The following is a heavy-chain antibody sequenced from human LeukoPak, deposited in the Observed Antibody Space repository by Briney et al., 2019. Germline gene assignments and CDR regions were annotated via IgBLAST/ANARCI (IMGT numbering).Heavy chain of an antibody. V-gene: IGHV4-59*08. D-gene: IGHD3-22*01. Sequence: PSETLSLTCTVSGGSISSYYWSWIRQPPGKGLEWIGYIYYSGSTNYNPSLKSRVTISVDTSKNQFSLELSSVTAADTAVYYCARLPSYYDSSGYTDAFDIWGQGTMVTVSS. CDR2: IYYSGST. J-gene: IGHJ3*02. CDR1: GGSISSYY. CDR3: ARLPSYYDSSGYTDAFDI.